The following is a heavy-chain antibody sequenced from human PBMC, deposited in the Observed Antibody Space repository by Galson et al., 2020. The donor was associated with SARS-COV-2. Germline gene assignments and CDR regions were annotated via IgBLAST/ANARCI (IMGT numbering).Heavy chain of an antibody. CDR1: EYTFSNYW. CDR3: ARMGPLMGGTRYENQYFPGGEY. CDR2: IYPGDSDT. Sequence: HGESLKISCKGSEYTFSNYWIAWVRQMPGKGLEWMGIIYPGDSDTRYSPSFQGQVTISADKSISTAYLQWSSLKASDTAMYYCARMGPLMGGTRYENQYFPGGEYWGQGTPVTVSS. D-gene: IGHD3-16*01. J-gene: IGHJ4*02. V-gene: IGHV5-51*01.